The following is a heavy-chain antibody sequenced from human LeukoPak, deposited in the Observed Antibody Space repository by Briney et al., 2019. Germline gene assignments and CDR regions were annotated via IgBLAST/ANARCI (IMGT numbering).Heavy chain of an antibody. CDR1: GSTFSSYW. J-gene: IGHJ3*02. CDR2: INSDGRNT. Sequence: PGRSLRLSCASSGSTFSSYWMHWVRQAPGKGLVWGSRINSDGRNTIYADSVKGRFTISRDHANNPLYLQMNSLRAEDTAVYYCARGTGYSVFDMWGQGTMVTVSS. CDR3: ARGTGYSVFDM. D-gene: IGHD1-26*01. V-gene: IGHV3-74*01.